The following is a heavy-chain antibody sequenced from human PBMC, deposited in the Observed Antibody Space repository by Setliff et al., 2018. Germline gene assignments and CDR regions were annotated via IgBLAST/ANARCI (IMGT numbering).Heavy chain of an antibody. J-gene: IGHJ4*02. D-gene: IGHD2-21*02. CDR3: ARHRGGNAGYYFYGGNSCDFDY. CDR1: GNGFTDLW. CDR2: IHPADYDT. Sequence: GESLKISCKVSGNGFTDLWIAWVRQTPGKGLEWMGIIHPADYDTRYSPSLQGQVTFSADKSISTAYLQWSSLKASDTAMYYCARHRGGNAGYYFYGGNSCDFDYWGQGTMVTVAS. V-gene: IGHV5-51*01.